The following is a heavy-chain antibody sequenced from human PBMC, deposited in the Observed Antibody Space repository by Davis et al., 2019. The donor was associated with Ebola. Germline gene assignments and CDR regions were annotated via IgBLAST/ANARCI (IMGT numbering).Heavy chain of an antibody. CDR3: AKGNDFWSGHHAY. CDR1: GFTFGSYA. J-gene: IGHJ4*02. D-gene: IGHD3-3*01. V-gene: IGHV3-23*01. CDR2: LSGSGATT. Sequence: PGGSLRLSCAASGFTFGSYAMNWFRQAPGKGLEWVSALSGSGATTYYADSVKGRFTISRDNSKNTLFLQMNSLRVEDTAVYYCAKGNDFWSGHHAYWGQGTLVTVSS.